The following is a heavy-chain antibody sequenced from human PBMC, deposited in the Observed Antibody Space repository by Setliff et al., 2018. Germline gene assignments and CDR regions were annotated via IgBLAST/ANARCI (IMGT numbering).Heavy chain of an antibody. D-gene: IGHD2-2*03. Sequence: GGSLRLSCAASGYTSSSYAMTWVRQAPGKGLEWVSIISGSGGNTYYADSVKGRFTISRDNSKNTLYLQMNSLRAEDTAVYYCAKDGYCSSTSCYAARYYYYGMDVWGQGTTVTVSS. CDR3: AKDGYCSSTSCYAARYYYYGMDV. CDR2: ISGSGGNT. CDR1: GYTSSSYA. V-gene: IGHV3-23*01. J-gene: IGHJ6*02.